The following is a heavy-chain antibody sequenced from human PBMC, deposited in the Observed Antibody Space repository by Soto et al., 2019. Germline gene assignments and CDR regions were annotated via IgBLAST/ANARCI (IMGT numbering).Heavy chain of an antibody. CDR3: ATDGSYAQHV. V-gene: IGHV3-74*01. D-gene: IGHD2-2*01. CDR1: GFTFSNTW. J-gene: IGHJ6*02. CDR2: INSDGTTT. Sequence: EVQLVVSGGGLVQPGGSLRLSCAASGFTFSNTWMHWVRQAPGKGLVWVSHINSDGTTTTYADSVKGRFTISRDNAKNTVHLQMNSLRAEDTAVYYCATDGSYAQHVWGQGTPVTASS.